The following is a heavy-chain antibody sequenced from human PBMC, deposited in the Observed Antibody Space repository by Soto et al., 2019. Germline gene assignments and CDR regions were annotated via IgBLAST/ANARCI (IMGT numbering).Heavy chain of an antibody. CDR1: GYTFTSYG. Sequence: ASVKVSCKASGYTFTSYGISWVRQAPGQGLEWMGWISAYNGNTNYAQKLQGRVTMTTDTSTSTAYMELRSLRSDDTAVYYCARDLGYYYDSSGYYFFYYWGQGTLVTVSS. V-gene: IGHV1-18*01. CDR3: ARDLGYYYDSSGYYFFYY. D-gene: IGHD3-22*01. CDR2: ISAYNGNT. J-gene: IGHJ4*02.